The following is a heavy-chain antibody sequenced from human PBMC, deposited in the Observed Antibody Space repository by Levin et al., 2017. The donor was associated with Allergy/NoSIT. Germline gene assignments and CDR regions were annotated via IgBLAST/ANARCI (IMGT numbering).Heavy chain of an antibody. CDR2: ISWSSHSL. V-gene: IGHV3-9*01. J-gene: IGHJ6*02. D-gene: IGHD5-18*01. CDR3: TKDIFSGYSLASKCEVYGLDV. Sequence: GGSLRLSCEASGFIFEDYAMHWVRQVPGKGLEWVAGISWSSHSLSYAESVKGRFTISRDNAKNSLYLQMYSLRFEDTALYYCTKDIFSGYSLASKCEVYGLDVWGHGTAVTV. CDR1: GFIFEDYA.